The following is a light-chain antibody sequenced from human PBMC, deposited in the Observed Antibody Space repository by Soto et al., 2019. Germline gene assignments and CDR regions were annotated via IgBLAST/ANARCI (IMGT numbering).Light chain of an antibody. Sequence: QSALTQPASVSGSPGQAITISCTGTSSDVGSSNLVSWYQQHPGKAPKLMIYEGSKRPSGVSNRFFGSKSGNTASLTISGLQAEDEADYYCCSYASRSTFEVLFGGGTKLTVL. V-gene: IGLV2-23*03. CDR1: SSDVGSSNL. J-gene: IGLJ2*01. CDR3: CSYASRSTFEVL. CDR2: EGS.